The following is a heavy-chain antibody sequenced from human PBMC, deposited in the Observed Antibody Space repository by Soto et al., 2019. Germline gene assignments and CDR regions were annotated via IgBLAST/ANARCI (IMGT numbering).Heavy chain of an antibody. CDR1: GGSISSSSYY. D-gene: IGHD3-3*02. V-gene: IGHV4-39*01. CDR3: ERHELALDV. Sequence: ASETLSLTCTVSGGSISSSSYYWGWIRQPPGKGLEWIGSIYYSGSTYYNPSLKSRVTISVDTSKNQFSLKLSSVTAADTAVYYCERHELALDVWGQGTTVTVSS. CDR2: IYYSGST. J-gene: IGHJ6*02.